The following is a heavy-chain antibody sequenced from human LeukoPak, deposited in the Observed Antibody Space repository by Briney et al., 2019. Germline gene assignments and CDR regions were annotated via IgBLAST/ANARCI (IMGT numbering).Heavy chain of an antibody. CDR1: GFIFSTYW. Sequence: GGSLRLSCAASGFIFSTYWMTWVRQAPGKGLEWVANIKPDGSEKYYVDSVKGRFTISRDNAKNSLYLQMNSVRAEDTAVYYCASRLGAYRSGSSFDYWGRGTLVTVSS. CDR3: ASRLGAYRSGSSFDY. V-gene: IGHV3-7*02. CDR2: IKPDGSEK. D-gene: IGHD5-18*01. J-gene: IGHJ4*02.